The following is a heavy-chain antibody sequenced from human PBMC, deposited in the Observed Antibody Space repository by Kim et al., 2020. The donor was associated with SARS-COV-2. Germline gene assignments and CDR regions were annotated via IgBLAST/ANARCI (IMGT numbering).Heavy chain of an antibody. CDR3: ARVGVTMVRGVIITAPEQVDY. V-gene: IGHV3-21*01. CDR1: GFTFSSYS. Sequence: GGSLRLSCAASGFTFSSYSMNWVRQAPGKGLEWVSSISSSSSYIYYADSVKGRFTISRDNAKNSLYLQMNSLRAEDTAVYYCARVGVTMVRGVIITAPEQVDYWGPGALVTVSS. D-gene: IGHD3-10*01. J-gene: IGHJ4*02. CDR2: ISSSSSYI.